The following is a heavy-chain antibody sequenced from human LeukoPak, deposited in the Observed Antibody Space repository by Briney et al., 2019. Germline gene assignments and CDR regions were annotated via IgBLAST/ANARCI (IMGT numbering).Heavy chain of an antibody. CDR2: IYSGGST. J-gene: IGHJ4*02. CDR1: GFTVSSHY. V-gene: IGHV3-53*01. CDR3: AGLPRGYFDY. Sequence: GGSLRLSYAASGFTVSSHYMSWVRQAPGKGLEWVSVIYSGGSTFYADSVKGRFTISRDNSKNTLYLQINSLRAEDTAVYYCAGLPRGYFDYWGQGTLVTVSS.